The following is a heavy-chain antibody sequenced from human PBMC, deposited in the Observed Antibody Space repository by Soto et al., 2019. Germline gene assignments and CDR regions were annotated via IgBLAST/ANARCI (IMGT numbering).Heavy chain of an antibody. CDR3: ARLSYSSSWRYYYYYYGMDV. V-gene: IGHV5-51*01. CDR2: IYPGDSDT. Sequence: SRESLKISCKGSGYSFTSYWIGWVRQMPGKGLEWMGIIYPGDSDTRYSPSFQGQVTISADKPISTAYLQWSSLKASDTAMYYCARLSYSSSWRYYYYYYGMDVWGQGTTVTVSS. D-gene: IGHD6-13*01. J-gene: IGHJ6*02. CDR1: GYSFTSYW.